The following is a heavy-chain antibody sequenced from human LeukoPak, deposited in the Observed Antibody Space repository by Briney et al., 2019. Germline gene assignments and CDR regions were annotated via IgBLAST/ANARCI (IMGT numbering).Heavy chain of an antibody. V-gene: IGHV4-59*01. CDR1: GGSTSSYY. Sequence: PSETLSLTCTVSGGSTSSYYWSWIRQPPGKGLEWIGYVYYSGSTNYSPSLKSRVTISVDTSKNQFSLKLTSVIAADTAVYYCARGDSGSFSQFDCWGQGTLVTVSS. J-gene: IGHJ4*02. CDR3: ARGDSGSFSQFDC. CDR2: VYYSGST. D-gene: IGHD1-26*01.